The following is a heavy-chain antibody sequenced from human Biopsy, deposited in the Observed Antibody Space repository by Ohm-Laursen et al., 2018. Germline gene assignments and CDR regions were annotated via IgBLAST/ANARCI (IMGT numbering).Heavy chain of an antibody. Sequence: SETLSLTWPVSGGSINSYYWSWMRQPAGKGLEWIGRLFTSGTTNYSPSLNNRVTMSVDTSKNQFSLRLPSVTAADTAVYYCVRGGSGSFPFDYWGPGTLVTVSS. J-gene: IGHJ4*02. CDR1: GGSINSYY. CDR2: LFTSGTT. CDR3: VRGGSGSFPFDY. V-gene: IGHV4-4*07. D-gene: IGHD3-10*01.